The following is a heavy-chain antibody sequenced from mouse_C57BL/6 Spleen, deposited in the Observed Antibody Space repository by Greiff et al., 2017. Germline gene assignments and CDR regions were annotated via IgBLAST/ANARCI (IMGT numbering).Heavy chain of an antibody. Sequence: EVKLMESGEGLVKPGGSLKLSCAASGFTFSSYAMSWVRQTPEKRLEWVAYISSGGDYIYYADTVKGRFTISRDNARNTLYLQMSSLKSEDTALYYCTRGRREKKTYSFDYWGQGTTLTVSS. V-gene: IGHV5-9-1*02. CDR1: GFTFSSYA. CDR3: TRGRREKKTYSFDY. CDR2: ISSGGDYI. J-gene: IGHJ2*01.